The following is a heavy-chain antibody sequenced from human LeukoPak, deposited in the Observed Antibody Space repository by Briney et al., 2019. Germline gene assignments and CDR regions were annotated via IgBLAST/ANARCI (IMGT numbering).Heavy chain of an antibody. CDR1: GYSFTSYW. CDR2: IYPGDSDT. CDR3: ARQGGGFPGSMVYALYNWFDP. J-gene: IGHJ5*02. D-gene: IGHD2-8*01. V-gene: IGHV5-51*01. Sequence: GESLKISCKGSGYSFTSYWIGWVRQMPGKGLEWMGIIYPGDSDTRYSPSFQGQVTISADKSISTAYLQWSSLKASDTAMYYCARQGGGFPGSMVYALYNWFDPWGQGTLVTVSS.